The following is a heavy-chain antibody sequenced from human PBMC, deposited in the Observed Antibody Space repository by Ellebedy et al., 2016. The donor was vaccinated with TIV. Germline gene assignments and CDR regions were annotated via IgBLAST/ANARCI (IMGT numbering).Heavy chain of an antibody. J-gene: IGHJ4*02. CDR3: ASGGAGWPFDN. D-gene: IGHD6-19*01. CDR2: VFTSGRP. V-gene: IGHV4-4*07. CDR1: GESVNRYY. Sequence: MPGGSLRLSCNVSGESVNRYYRSWVRQPAGKGLEWIGRVFTSGRPNFNPSLKGRVTMSIDTSRNQVSLKLASVAVADTAIYFCASGGAGWPFDNWGQGMLVTVSS.